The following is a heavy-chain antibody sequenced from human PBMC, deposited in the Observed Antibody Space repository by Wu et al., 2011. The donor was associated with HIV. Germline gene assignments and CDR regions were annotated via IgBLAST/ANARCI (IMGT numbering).Heavy chain of an antibody. V-gene: IGHV5-51*03. Sequence: VQLVQSGAEVKKPGESLKISCKGSGYSFSNYWIGWVRQMPGKGLEWMGIIYPGDSDTRYSPSFQGQVTFSADKSISIAYLQWSSLKASDTAMYYCARVGPYYFDHDQAFDIWGQGTMVTVSS. CDR1: GYSFSNYW. CDR3: ARVGPYYFDHDQAFDI. D-gene: IGHD3-22*01. CDR2: IYPGDSDT. J-gene: IGHJ3*02.